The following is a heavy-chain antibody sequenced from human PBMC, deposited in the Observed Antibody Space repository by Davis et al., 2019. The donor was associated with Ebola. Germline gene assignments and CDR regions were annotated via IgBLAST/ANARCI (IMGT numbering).Heavy chain of an antibody. CDR2: INAGGSST. J-gene: IGHJ6*02. CDR3: ARDIVVVPAAIVYYGMDV. V-gene: IGHV3-23*01. Sequence: GGSLRLSCAASGFTFSSSSMSWVRQAPGRGLEWVSGINAGGSSTYYADPVKGRFTISRDNSKNTLYLQMNSLRAEDTAVYYCARDIVVVPAAIVYYGMDVWGQGTTVTVSS. CDR1: GFTFSSSS. D-gene: IGHD2-2*02.